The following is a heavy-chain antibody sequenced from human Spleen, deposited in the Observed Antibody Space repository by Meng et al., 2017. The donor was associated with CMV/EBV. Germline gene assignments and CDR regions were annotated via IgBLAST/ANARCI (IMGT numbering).Heavy chain of an antibody. V-gene: IGHV4-39*07. J-gene: IGHJ3*02. D-gene: IGHD4-17*01. CDR2: IYYGGRN. Sequence: GSLRLSCTVSGDSISSSSYYWGWIRQPPGKGLEWIGRIYYGGRNYYNPSLKSRVTISLHTSKNQFSLKLSSVTAADTAVYYCARRPMTTVTTCAFDIWGQGTMVTVSS. CDR3: ARRPMTTVTTCAFDI. CDR1: GDSISSSSYY.